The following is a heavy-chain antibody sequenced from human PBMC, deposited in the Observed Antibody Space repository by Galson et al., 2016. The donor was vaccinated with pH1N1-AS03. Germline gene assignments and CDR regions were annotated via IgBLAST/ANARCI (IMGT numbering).Heavy chain of an antibody. CDR2: INTGNGNT. J-gene: IGHJ4*02. V-gene: IGHV1-3*04. D-gene: IGHD6-19*01. Sequence: SVKVSCKASGYRFNIYDMHWVRQAPGQRPEWMGWINTGNGNTKYSQKFQGRITITRDTSASTAYMELSSLKFEDTAVYYCTRMRGGTAVAGAAWLHWGQGTLVTASS. CDR1: GYRFNIYD. CDR3: TRMRGGTAVAGAAWLH.